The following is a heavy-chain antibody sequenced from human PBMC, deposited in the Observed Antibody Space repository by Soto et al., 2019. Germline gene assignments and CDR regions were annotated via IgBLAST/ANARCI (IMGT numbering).Heavy chain of an antibody. J-gene: IGHJ4*02. Sequence: ASVKVSCKTSGYTFSTYALHWVRQAPGQRLEWMGWINGGNGDTKYSQNFQGRVTITRDTSATTAYMEVSSLRAEDTALYYCAREYPGGWPRVLDYWGQGTLVTVSS. CDR2: INGGNGDT. D-gene: IGHD6-19*01. V-gene: IGHV1-3*01. CDR3: AREYPGGWPRVLDY. CDR1: GYTFSTYA.